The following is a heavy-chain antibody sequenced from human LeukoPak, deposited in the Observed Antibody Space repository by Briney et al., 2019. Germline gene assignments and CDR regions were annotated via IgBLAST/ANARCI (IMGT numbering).Heavy chain of an antibody. D-gene: IGHD3-3*01. Sequence: SETLSLTCTVSGGSISSYYWGWIRQPPGKGLEWIGYIYYSGSTYYNPSLKSRVTISVDTSKNQFSLKLSSVTAADTAVYYCARTQKSPLRFLERLVNWFDPWGQGTLVTVSS. CDR2: IYYSGST. V-gene: IGHV4-59*04. J-gene: IGHJ5*02. CDR3: ARTQKSPLRFLERLVNWFDP. CDR1: GGSISSYY.